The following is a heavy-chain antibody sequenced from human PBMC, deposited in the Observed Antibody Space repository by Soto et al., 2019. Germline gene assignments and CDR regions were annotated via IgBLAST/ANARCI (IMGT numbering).Heavy chain of an antibody. V-gene: IGHV3-23*01. CDR1: GFTFSSYA. CDR3: AKDLYITMVRGVISPSFDI. J-gene: IGHJ3*02. D-gene: IGHD3-10*01. CDR2: ISGSGGST. Sequence: EVQLLESGGGLVQPGGSLRLSCAASGFTFSSYAMSWVRQAPGKGLEWVSAISGSGGSTYYADSVKGRFTISRDISKNTLLLQMSSLRAEDTAVYYCAKDLYITMVRGVISPSFDIWGQGTMVTVSS.